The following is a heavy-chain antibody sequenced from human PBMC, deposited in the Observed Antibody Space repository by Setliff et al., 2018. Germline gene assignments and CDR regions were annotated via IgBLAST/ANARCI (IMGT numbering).Heavy chain of an antibody. Sequence: ASVKVSCKASGYTFTSYGISWVRQAPGQGLEWMGWISAYNGNTNYAQKFQGRVTMTRNTSISTAYMDLSSLRFADTAVYYCAREAVYSSSWYFYYYGMVVWGQGTTVTVSS. CDR2: ISAYNGNT. J-gene: IGHJ6*02. D-gene: IGHD6-13*01. CDR1: GYTFTSYG. CDR3: AREAVYSSSWYFYYYGMVV. V-gene: IGHV1-18*01.